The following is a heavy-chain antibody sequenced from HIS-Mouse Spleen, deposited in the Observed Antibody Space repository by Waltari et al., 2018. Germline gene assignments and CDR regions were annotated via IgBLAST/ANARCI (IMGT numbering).Heavy chain of an antibody. Sequence: QVQLVQSGAEVKKPGASVKVSCKASGYTFTSYDINWVRQATGQGLEWMGWMNPKRGKTGYEQKFQGRVNMTRNTSISTAYMGLSSLRSEDTAVYYCARGHDYSNYFDYWGQGTLVTVSS. J-gene: IGHJ4*02. CDR3: ARGHDYSNYFDY. D-gene: IGHD4-4*01. V-gene: IGHV1-8*01. CDR1: GYTFTSYD. CDR2: MNPKRGKT.